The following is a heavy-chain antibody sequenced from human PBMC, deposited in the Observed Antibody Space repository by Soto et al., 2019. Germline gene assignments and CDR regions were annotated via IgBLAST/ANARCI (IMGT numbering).Heavy chain of an antibody. Sequence: QVQLVQSGAEEKKPGASVKVSCKASGYTFTSYAMHWVRQAPGQRLEWMGWINAGNGNTKYSQKFQGRVTITRDTXXRTAYMELSSLRSEDTAVYYCAREGQLRFLDGMDVWGQGTTVTVSS. V-gene: IGHV1-3*05. CDR3: AREGQLRFLDGMDV. CDR2: INAGNGNT. J-gene: IGHJ6*02. CDR1: GYTFTSYA. D-gene: IGHD3-3*01.